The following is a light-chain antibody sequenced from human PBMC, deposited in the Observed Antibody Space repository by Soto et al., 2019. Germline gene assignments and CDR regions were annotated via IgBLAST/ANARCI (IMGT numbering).Light chain of an antibody. J-gene: IGLJ2*01. CDR1: SSDVGGYNY. Sequence: QSVLTQPASVSGSPGQSITISCTGTSSDVGGYNYVSWYQQHPGKAPKLMIYDVSNRPSGVSIRFSGSKSGNTASLTISGLQAEDEADYYCSSYTSSSTLAIAGGTKLTVL. CDR3: SSYTSSSTLA. V-gene: IGLV2-14*01. CDR2: DVS.